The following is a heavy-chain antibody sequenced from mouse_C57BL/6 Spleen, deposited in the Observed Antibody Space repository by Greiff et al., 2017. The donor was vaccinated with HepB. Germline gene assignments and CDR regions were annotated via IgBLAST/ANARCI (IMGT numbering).Heavy chain of an antibody. D-gene: IGHD1-1*01. Sequence: EVKLVESGGGLVKPGGSLKLSCAASGFTFSDYGMHWVRQAPEKGLEWVAYISSGSSTIYYADTVKGRFTISRDNAKNTLFLQMTSLRSEDTAMYYCASCYYGSSYGYWYFDVWGTGTTVTVSS. CDR3: ASCYYGSSYGYWYFDV. CDR1: GFTFSDYG. J-gene: IGHJ1*03. CDR2: ISSGSSTI. V-gene: IGHV5-17*01.